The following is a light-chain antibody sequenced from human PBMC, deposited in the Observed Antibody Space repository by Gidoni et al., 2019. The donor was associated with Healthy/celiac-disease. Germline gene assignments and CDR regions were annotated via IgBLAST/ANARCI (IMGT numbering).Light chain of an antibody. CDR2: KAS. CDR3: KQYNSYSWT. J-gene: IGKJ1*01. CDR1: QSISNW. Sequence: IQMTQSPSTLSASVGDRVTSTCRASQSISNWLAWYQQKPGKALKRLIYKASSLESGVPTRFSGSGSGTEFTLNISRLQHDDFATYYCKQYNSYSWTFGQGTKVEIK. V-gene: IGKV1-5*03.